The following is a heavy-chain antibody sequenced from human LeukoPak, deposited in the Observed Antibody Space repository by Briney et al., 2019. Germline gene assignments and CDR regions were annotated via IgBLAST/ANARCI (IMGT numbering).Heavy chain of an antibody. CDR2: IRSAHYGGTT. Sequence: GGSLRLSCTTSGFTFGDSAMSWVRQAPGKGLEWLGFIRSAHYGGTTEYVASVRGRFTISRDDSKSIAYLQMNILKTENTPVYYRTREVDTRSPYWGQGTLVTVSS. CDR1: GFTFGDSA. D-gene: IGHD1-26*01. CDR3: TREVDTRSPY. J-gene: IGHJ4*02. V-gene: IGHV3-49*04.